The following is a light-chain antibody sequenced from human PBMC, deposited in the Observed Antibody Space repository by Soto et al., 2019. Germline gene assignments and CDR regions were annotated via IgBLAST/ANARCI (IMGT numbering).Light chain of an antibody. Sequence: EIVLTQSPATLSLSPGERATLSCRASQSVSSNLAWYQQKPGQAPRLLIYGASTRATGIPARFSGSGSGTEFTLTISSLQSEDVAVYYCQQYFTSPWTFGQGTKVEI. J-gene: IGKJ1*01. CDR1: QSVSSN. CDR3: QQYFTSPWT. CDR2: GAS. V-gene: IGKV3-15*01.